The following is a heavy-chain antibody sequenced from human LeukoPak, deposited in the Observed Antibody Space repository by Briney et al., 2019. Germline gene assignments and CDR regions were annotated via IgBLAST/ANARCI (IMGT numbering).Heavy chain of an antibody. CDR2: IFYNGNT. CDR1: CASIISGGYY. CDR3: ARSFSGPTGADY. V-gene: IGHV4-31*03. D-gene: IGHD6-19*01. J-gene: IGHJ4*02. Sequence: SANLFPNFTVPCASIISGGYYWSLVRPLPREGLGLIGYIFYNGNTYYNPSLKSRVTLSVDTSKNQFSLRLGSVTAADTAVYYCARSFSGPTGADYWGQGTLVTVSS.